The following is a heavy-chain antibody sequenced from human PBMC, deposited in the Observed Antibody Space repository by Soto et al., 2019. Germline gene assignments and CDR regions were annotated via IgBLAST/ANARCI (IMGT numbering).Heavy chain of an antibody. D-gene: IGHD3-16*01. CDR2: INSDGSST. Sequence: GSLRLSCAASGFTFSSYWMHWVRQAPGKGLVWVSRINSDGSSTSYADSVKGRFTISRDNAKNTLYLQMNSLRAEDTAVYYCASESYYDYIWGSYWGQGTLVTVSS. CDR1: GFTFSSYW. CDR3: ASESYYDYIWGSY. V-gene: IGHV3-74*01. J-gene: IGHJ4*02.